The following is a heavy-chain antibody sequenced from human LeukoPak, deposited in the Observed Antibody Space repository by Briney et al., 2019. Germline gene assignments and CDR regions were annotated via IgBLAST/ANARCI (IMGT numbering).Heavy chain of an antibody. V-gene: IGHV3-53*01. J-gene: IGHJ4*02. CDR3: ARDAVVPAAVFIDY. CDR1: GFSVSDTH. CDR2: MYTGGTT. D-gene: IGHD2-2*01. Sequence: GGSLRLSCAASGFSVSDTHMSWVRQAPGKGLEWVSAMYTGGTTYYADSVKGRFTISRDNAKNSLYLQMNSLRAEDTAVYYCARDAVVPAAVFIDYWGQGTLVTVSS.